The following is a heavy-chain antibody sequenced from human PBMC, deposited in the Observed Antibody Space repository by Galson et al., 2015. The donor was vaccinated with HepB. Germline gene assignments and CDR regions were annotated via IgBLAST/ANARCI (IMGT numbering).Heavy chain of an antibody. V-gene: IGHV3-43*01. Sequence: SLRLSCAGSGFLFDDYSMHWVRQAPGKGLEWVSLISWDGAWTYYADSVKGRFTISKDNSKNSLYLQMNSLRSDDTALYYCAIIRVGPSTFLKYWGQGTLVTVSS. CDR1: GFLFDDYS. CDR3: AIIRVGPSTFLKY. J-gene: IGHJ4*02. D-gene: IGHD1-26*01. CDR2: ISWDGAWT.